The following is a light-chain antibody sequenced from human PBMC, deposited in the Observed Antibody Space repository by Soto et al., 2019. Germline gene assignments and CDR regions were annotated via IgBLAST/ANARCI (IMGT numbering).Light chain of an antibody. V-gene: IGLV2-14*03. Sequence: QSVLTQPASVSGSPGQSITISCTGTSSDVGGYNYVSWYQHHPGKAPKLMIYDVTNRPSGVSYRFSGSKSGNTASLTSSGLQAEDEADYYCSSYTSTSTPYVFGTGTKVTVL. CDR1: SSDVGGYNY. CDR2: DVT. J-gene: IGLJ1*01. CDR3: SSYTSTSTPYV.